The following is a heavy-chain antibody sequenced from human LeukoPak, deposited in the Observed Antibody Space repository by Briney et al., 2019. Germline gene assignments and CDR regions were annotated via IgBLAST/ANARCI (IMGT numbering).Heavy chain of an antibody. CDR1: GGSISSSSYY. CDR2: IYYSGST. J-gene: IGHJ5*02. Sequence: SETLSLTCTVSGGSISSSSYYWGWVRQPPGKGLEWIGSIYYSGSTYYNPSLKSRVTISVDTSKNQFSLKLSSVTAADTAVYYCARELVADNWFDPWGQGTLVTVSS. CDR3: ARELVADNWFDP. V-gene: IGHV4-39*07. D-gene: IGHD2-15*01.